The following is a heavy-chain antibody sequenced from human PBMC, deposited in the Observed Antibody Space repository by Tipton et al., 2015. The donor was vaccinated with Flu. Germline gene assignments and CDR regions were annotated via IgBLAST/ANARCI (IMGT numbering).Heavy chain of an antibody. Sequence: SLRLSCAASGFTFSTYNMDWIRKPPGKGLEWVSSISGGSSSIYYTDSVKCRFTLSRDNAKNSLYLQMSGLRAGDTAMHFCGRDRLRGSYHYNRFDPWGQGTLVALSP. D-gene: IGHD1-26*01. CDR2: ISGGSSSI. J-gene: IGHJ5*02. V-gene: IGHV3-21*04. CDR3: GRDRLRGSYHYNRFDP. CDR1: GFTFSTYN.